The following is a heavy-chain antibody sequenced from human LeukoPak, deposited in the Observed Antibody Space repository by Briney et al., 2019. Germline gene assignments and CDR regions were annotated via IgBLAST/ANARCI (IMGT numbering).Heavy chain of an antibody. J-gene: IGHJ4*02. CDR1: GGTFSSYA. CDR2: IIPIFGTA. CDR3: ARDRRYSSSWPGYFDY. Sequence: SVKVSCKASGGTFSSYAISWVRQAPGHGLEWMGGIIPIFGTANYAQKFQGRVTITADESTSTAYMELSSLRSEDTAVYYCARDRRYSSSWPGYFDYWGQGTLVTVSS. V-gene: IGHV1-69*13. D-gene: IGHD6-13*01.